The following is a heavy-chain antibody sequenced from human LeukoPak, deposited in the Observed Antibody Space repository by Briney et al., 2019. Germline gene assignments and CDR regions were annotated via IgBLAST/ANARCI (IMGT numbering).Heavy chain of an antibody. CDR1: GYTFTVYY. J-gene: IGHJ6*03. CDR2: INPNSGGT. V-gene: IGHV1-2*02. CDR3: ARYITMFGLVSYTHMDV. D-gene: IGHD3-3*01. Sequence: ASVKVSCKASGYTFTVYYMHGVRQAPGQGHEWMGWINPNSGGTNYAQKFQGRVTMTRDTSISTAYMELNRLRSDDTAVYYCARYITMFGLVSYTHMDVGGKGTTVTVSS.